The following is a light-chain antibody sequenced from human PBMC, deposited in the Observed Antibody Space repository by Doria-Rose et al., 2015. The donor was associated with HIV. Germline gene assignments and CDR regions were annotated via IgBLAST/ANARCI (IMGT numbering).Light chain of an antibody. V-gene: IGKV4-1*01. CDR1: QSLLYTSKNY. J-gene: IGKJ3*01. Sequence: DIRMTQSPESLGMSLGERAALNCKSNQSLLYTSKNYLAWYQQKPGQPPKLLIYWASTRQSGVPARFSGSGSGTDFTPTISSLEAEDVAVYYCQQYYDTPSFGPGTTVHIK. CDR3: QQYYDTPS. CDR2: WAS.